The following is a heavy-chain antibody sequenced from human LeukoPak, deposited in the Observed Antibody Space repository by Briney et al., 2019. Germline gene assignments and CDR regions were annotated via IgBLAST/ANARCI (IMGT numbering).Heavy chain of an antibody. D-gene: IGHD3-10*02. CDR2: IRSDGSRR. CDR1: GFTFSTYG. Sequence: GGSLRLSCEASGFTFSTYGMHWVRQAPGKGLEWVSFIRSDGSRRFYGDSVKGRFTISRDNSKNSLYLQMNSLRAEDTAVYYCAELGITMIGGVWGKGTTVTISS. J-gene: IGHJ6*04. CDR3: AELGITMIGGV. V-gene: IGHV3-30*02.